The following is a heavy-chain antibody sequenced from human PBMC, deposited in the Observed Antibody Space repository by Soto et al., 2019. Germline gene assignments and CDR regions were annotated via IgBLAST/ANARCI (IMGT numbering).Heavy chain of an antibody. J-gene: IGHJ6*02. V-gene: IGHV4-34*01. CDR3: ARYFPPSYLYSSGWYRLGMDV. Sequence: SETLSLTCAVYGGSFSGYYWSWIRQPPGKGLEWIGEINHSGSTNYNPSLKSRVTISVDTSKNQFSLKLSSVTAADTAVYYCARYFPPSYLYSSGWYRLGMDVWGQGTTVTVSS. D-gene: IGHD6-19*01. CDR2: INHSGST. CDR1: GGSFSGYY.